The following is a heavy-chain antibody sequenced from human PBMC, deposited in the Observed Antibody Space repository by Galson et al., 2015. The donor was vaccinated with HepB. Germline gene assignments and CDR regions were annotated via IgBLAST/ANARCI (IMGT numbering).Heavy chain of an antibody. D-gene: IGHD3-3*01. Sequence: SLRLSCAASGFTFSTYTMHWVRQGPGKGLEWVAIISYDGSNKYYADSVKGRFTISRDNSKNTLYLQMNSLRAGDTAVYYCASDYNNYDLWGQGTQVTVSS. CDR1: GFTFSTYT. CDR2: ISYDGSNK. J-gene: IGHJ4*02. V-gene: IGHV3-30-3*01. CDR3: ASDYNNYDL.